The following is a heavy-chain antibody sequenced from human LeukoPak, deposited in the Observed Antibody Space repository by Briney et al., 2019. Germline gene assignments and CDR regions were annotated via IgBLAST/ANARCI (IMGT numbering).Heavy chain of an antibody. J-gene: IGHJ5*02. CDR3: AKGTVNWFDP. CDR2: ISSSGDIT. D-gene: IGHD3/OR15-3a*01. V-gene: IGHV3-23*01. CDR1: GFTFTSHG. Sequence: GGTLRLSCAASGFTFTSHGMNWVRQAPGKGLEWVSGISSSGDITYYADSVKGRFTISRDNSKNTLFLQINSLGAEDTAVYYCAKGTVNWFDPWGQGTLVTVSS.